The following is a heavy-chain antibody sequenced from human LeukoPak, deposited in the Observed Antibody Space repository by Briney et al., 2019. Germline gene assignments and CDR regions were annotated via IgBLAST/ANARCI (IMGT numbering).Heavy chain of an antibody. J-gene: IGHJ4*02. CDR3: STRASPQLSLYYFDY. V-gene: IGHV1-24*01. CDR2: FDPEDGET. D-gene: IGHD2-2*01. CDR1: GYTLTELS. Sequence: ASVKDSCKVSGYTLTELSTHWVRQAPGKGREWRGGFDPEDGETIYAQKFQGRVTMTEDTSTNTAYMDLSTLRSEDTAVYYCSTRASPQLSLYYFDYWGQGTLVTVSS.